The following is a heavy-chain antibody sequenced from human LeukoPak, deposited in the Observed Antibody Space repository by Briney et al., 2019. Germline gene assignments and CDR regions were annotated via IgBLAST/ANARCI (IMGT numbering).Heavy chain of an antibody. V-gene: IGHV3-64D*06. CDR3: VKDRRITMVRGVARGVYFDY. CDR1: GFTFSSYA. Sequence: PGGSLRLSCSASGFTFSSYAMHWVRQAPGKGLEYVSAISSNGGSTYYADSVKGRFTISRDNSKNTLYLQMSSLRAEDTAVYYCVKDRRITMVRGVARGVYFDYWGQGTLVTVSS. D-gene: IGHD3-10*01. CDR2: ISSNGGST. J-gene: IGHJ4*02.